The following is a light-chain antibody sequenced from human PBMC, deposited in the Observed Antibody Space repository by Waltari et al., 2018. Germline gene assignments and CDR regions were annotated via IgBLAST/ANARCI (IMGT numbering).Light chain of an antibody. CDR3: NSYTASNSLRL. CDR2: DVS. CDR1: SSGVGITNF. J-gene: IGLJ2*01. Sequence: QSALTQPASVSGSPGQSITISCTETSSGVGITNFVSWYQQHPGQAPKLLIYDVSKRPSGVSNRFSGSKSGNTASLTISGLQAEDEADYYCNSYTASNSLRLFGGGTKLTVL. V-gene: IGLV2-14*03.